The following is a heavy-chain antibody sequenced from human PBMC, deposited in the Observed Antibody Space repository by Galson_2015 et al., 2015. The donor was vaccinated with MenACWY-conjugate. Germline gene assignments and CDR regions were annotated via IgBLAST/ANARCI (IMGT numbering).Heavy chain of an antibody. J-gene: IGHJ6*02. CDR1: GYTFTSYY. CDR2: INPSGGST. CDR3: ARGVAAAGTDYYYYGMDV. V-gene: IGHV1-46*01. Sequence: SVKVSCKASGYTFTSYYMHWVRQAPGQGLEWMGIINPSGGSTSYAQKFQGRVTMTRDTSTSTVYMELSSLRSEDTAVYYCARGVAAAGTDYYYYGMDVWGQGTTVTVSS. D-gene: IGHD6-13*01.